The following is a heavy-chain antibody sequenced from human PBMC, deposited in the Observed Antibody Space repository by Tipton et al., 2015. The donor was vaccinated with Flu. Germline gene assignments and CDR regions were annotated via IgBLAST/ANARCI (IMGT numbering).Heavy chain of an antibody. CDR1: GFTLSNYW. V-gene: IGHV3-74*01. CDR3: VRGNVDI. J-gene: IGHJ3*02. Sequence: SLRFSCAASGFTLSNYWMQWVRQAPGKGLVWVSRINSDGSDTSYADSVKGRFTISRDNAKNTLYLQMNTLRGDDTAVYYCVRGNVDIWGHGTKVTVSS. CDR2: INSDGSDT.